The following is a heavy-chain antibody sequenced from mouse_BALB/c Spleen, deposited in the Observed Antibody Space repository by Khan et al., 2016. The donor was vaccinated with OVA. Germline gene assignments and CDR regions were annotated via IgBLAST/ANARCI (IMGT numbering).Heavy chain of an antibody. J-gene: IGHJ3*01. CDR2: INPSDGHT. CDR3: ARGGVGSLAY. V-gene: IGHV1S81*02. D-gene: IGHD2-2*01. Sequence: QVQLQQPGAELVKPGASVKLSCKASGYTFTSYWMHWVKQRPGQGLEWIGQINPSDGHTYFNEKFKNKATLTVDKSSSTAYMQLSILTSEDSAVYSCARGGVGSLAYWGQGTLVTVSA. CDR1: GYTFTSYW.